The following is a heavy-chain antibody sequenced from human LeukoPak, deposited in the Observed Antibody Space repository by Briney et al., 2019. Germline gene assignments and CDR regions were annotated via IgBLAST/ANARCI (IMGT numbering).Heavy chain of an antibody. J-gene: IGHJ4*02. V-gene: IGHV3-48*03. D-gene: IGHD3-22*01. Sequence: GGSLRLSCAASGFTFSSYEMNWVRQAPGKGLEWVSYISSSGSTIYYADSVKGRFTIPRDNAKNSLYLQMNSLRAEDTAVYYCARTPDYYDSSGYYYWGQGTLVTVSS. CDR1: GFTFSSYE. CDR3: ARTPDYYDSSGYYY. CDR2: ISSSGSTI.